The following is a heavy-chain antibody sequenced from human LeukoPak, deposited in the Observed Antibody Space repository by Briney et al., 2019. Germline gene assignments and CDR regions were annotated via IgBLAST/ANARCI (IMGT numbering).Heavy chain of an antibody. CDR1: GFTFSDYY. V-gene: IGHV3-11*01. J-gene: IGHJ4*02. CDR3: ARDPPLRGRDYGDYYVDY. D-gene: IGHD4-17*01. CDR2: ISSSGSTI. Sequence: GGSLRLSCAASGFTFSDYYMSWIRQAPGKGLEWVSYISSSGSTIYYADSVKGRFTISRDNAKNTLYLQMNSLRAEDTAVYYCARDPPLRGRDYGDYYVDYWGQGTLVTVSS.